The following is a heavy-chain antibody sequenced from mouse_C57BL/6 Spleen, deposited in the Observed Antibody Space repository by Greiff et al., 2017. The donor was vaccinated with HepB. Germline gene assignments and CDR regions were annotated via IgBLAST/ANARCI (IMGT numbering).Heavy chain of an antibody. V-gene: IGHV1-4*01. CDR3: ARSVDEGYFDY. J-gene: IGHJ2*01. Sequence: QVQLQQSGAELARPGASVKMSCKASGYTFTSYTMHWVKQRPGQGLEWIGYINPSSGYTKYNQKFKDKATLTADTSSSTAYMQLSSLTSEDSAVYYCARSVDEGYFDYWGQGTTLTVSS. CDR1: GYTFTSYT. CDR2: INPSSGYT.